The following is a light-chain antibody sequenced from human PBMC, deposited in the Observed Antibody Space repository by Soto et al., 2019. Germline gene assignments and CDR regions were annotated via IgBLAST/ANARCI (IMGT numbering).Light chain of an antibody. CDR1: QSVRGSY. V-gene: IGKV3-20*01. CDR2: GAS. J-gene: IGKJ1*01. CDR3: QQYGGMWT. Sequence: EIGLRLSLGTLSLCRGERATLSCRASQSVRGSYLAWYQQSPGQAPRLLIQGASRRATGIPDRFTGSGSGTDFTLTINRLEPEDFAVYYCQQYGGMWTFGQGTKVDIK.